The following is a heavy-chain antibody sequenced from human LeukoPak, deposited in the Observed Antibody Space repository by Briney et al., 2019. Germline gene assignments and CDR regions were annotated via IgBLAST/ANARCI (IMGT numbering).Heavy chain of an antibody. CDR2: IHYSGST. CDR3: ARAPAGYSRLFDP. Sequence: SETLSLTCTVSGGSISTYYWGWIRQPPGKGLEWIGYIHYSGSTNYNPSLKSRVTISVDTSKNQFSLKLSSVTAADTAVYYCARAPAGYSRLFDPWGQGTLVTVSS. D-gene: IGHD6-13*01. V-gene: IGHV4-59*01. J-gene: IGHJ5*02. CDR1: GGSISTYY.